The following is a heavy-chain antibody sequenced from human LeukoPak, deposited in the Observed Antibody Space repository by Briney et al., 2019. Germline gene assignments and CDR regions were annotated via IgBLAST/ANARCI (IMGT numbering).Heavy chain of an antibody. Sequence: SETLSLTCTVSGGSLIDHYWNWIRHPPGEGLGWIGYIYASGSANYNATLKSRVTISVDTPKNQFSLRLSSVTAADTAVYYGARGLEYFDFWGQGTLVTDSS. CDR2: IYASGSA. V-gene: IGHV4-4*09. CDR1: GGSLIDHY. J-gene: IGHJ4*02. CDR3: ARGLEYFDF.